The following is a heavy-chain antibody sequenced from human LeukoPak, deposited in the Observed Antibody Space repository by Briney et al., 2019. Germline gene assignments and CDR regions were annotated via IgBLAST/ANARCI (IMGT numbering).Heavy chain of an antibody. D-gene: IGHD3-3*01. Sequence: PGGSLRLSCAASGFTFSSYAMSWVRQAPGKGLEWVSAISGSGGSTYYADSVKGRFTISRDNSKNTLYLQMNSLRAEDTAVYYCAKAGPLEWLSKHYFDYWGQGTLVTVSS. J-gene: IGHJ4*02. CDR3: AKAGPLEWLSKHYFDY. CDR2: ISGSGGST. V-gene: IGHV3-23*01. CDR1: GFTFSSYA.